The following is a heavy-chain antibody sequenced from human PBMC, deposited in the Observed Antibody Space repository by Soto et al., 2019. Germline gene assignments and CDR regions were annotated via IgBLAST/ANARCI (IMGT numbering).Heavy chain of an antibody. V-gene: IGHV3-23*01. J-gene: IGHJ4*02. D-gene: IGHD2-2*01. CDR2: ISGSGDNT. CDR3: ARDRPSPYCSSTSCSSYFDY. Sequence: GGSLRLSCAASGFSFDDYAMTWVRQATGKGLEWVSAISGSGDNTYYADSVKGRFTISRDNSRNTLYLQLNTLRAEDTALYYCARDRPSPYCSSTSCSSYFDYWGQGTLVTVSS. CDR1: GFSFDDYA.